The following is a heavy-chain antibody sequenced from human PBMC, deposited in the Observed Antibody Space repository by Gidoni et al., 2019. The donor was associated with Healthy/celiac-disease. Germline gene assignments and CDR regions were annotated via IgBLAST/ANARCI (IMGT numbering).Heavy chain of an antibody. CDR2: ISWNSGSI. Sequence: EEQMVESGGGLVQLGRSLRITCDDYEFTFDDYAMHWFRQATGKGLEWVSGISWNSGSIGYADSVKGRFTISRDNAKNSLYLQMNSLRAEDTALYYCAKGLKSVSYSFDYWGQGTLVTVSS. J-gene: IGHJ4*02. CDR3: AKGLKSVSYSFDY. CDR1: EFTFDDYA. V-gene: IGHV3-9*01. D-gene: IGHD1-26*01.